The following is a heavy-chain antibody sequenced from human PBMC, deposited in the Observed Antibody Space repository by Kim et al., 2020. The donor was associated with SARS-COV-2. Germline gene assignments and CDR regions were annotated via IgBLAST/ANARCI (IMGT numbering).Heavy chain of an antibody. V-gene: IGHV3-7*01. J-gene: IGHJ4*02. CDR1: GYTFTTYW. Sequence: GGSLRLSCEVSGYTFTTYWLGWVRQAPGRGLEWVANIKPINNEKYYADSVKGRFSISTDNAENSLYLQMNRLGAEDTAMYFCARWGVATGLDYWGQGSLVSVSS. D-gene: IGHD4-4*01. CDR3: ARWGVATGLDY. CDR2: IKPINNEK.